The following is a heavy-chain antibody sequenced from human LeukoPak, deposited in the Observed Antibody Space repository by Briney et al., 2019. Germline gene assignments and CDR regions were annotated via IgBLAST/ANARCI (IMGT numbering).Heavy chain of an antibody. CDR3: VRDLMGSGSTTAYLHH. J-gene: IGHJ1*01. CDR1: GFTFSDYS. Sequence: GGSLRLSCTASGFTFSDYSMNWVRQAPGKGLEWVSSISRRSRHVCYAASVKGRFTISRDNAKNSLYLQMNSLRAEDMAVYFCVRDLMGSGSTTAYLHHWGQGTLVTVSS. V-gene: IGHV3-21*01. CDR2: ISRRSRHV. D-gene: IGHD1-1*01.